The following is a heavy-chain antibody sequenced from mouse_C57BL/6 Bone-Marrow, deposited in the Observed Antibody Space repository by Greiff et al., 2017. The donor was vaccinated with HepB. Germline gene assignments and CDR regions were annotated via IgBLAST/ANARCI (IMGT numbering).Heavy chain of an antibody. CDR3: AREGYGSSLAWFAY. CDR2: INPGSGGT. Sequence: VQLQESGAELVRPGTSVKVSCKASGYAFTNYLIEWVKQRPGQGLEWIGVINPGSGGTNYNEKFKGKATLTADKSSSTAYMQLSSLTSEDSAVYFCAREGYGSSLAWFAYWGQGTLVTVSA. J-gene: IGHJ3*01. D-gene: IGHD1-1*01. CDR1: GYAFTNYL. V-gene: IGHV1-54*01.